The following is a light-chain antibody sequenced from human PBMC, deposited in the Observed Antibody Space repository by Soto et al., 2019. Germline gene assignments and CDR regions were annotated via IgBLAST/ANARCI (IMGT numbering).Light chain of an antibody. Sequence: EIVLTQSPATLSLSPGERATLSFRASQSVSSHLAWFQQRPGQAPRLLIHGPSNRAPGTPDRFSGGGSGTDFTLTISRLEPEDFAVYYCQQYGSSLFSFGPGTKVDIK. J-gene: IGKJ3*01. CDR3: QQYGSSLFS. CDR2: GPS. CDR1: QSVSSH. V-gene: IGKV3-20*01.